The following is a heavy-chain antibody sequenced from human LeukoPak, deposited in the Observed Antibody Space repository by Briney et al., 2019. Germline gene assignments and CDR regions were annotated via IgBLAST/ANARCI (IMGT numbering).Heavy chain of an antibody. CDR1: GGSFSGYY. J-gene: IGHJ6*02. CDR3: ARAYDSSGYYLAPYYYYYYGMDV. V-gene: IGHV4-34*01. CDR2: INHSGST. D-gene: IGHD3-22*01. Sequence: SETLSLTCAVYGGSFSGYYWSWIRQPPGKGLEWIGEINHSGSTNYNPSLKSRVTISVDTSKNQFSLKLSSVTAADTAVYYRARAYDSSGYYLAPYYYYYYGMDVWGQGTTVTVSS.